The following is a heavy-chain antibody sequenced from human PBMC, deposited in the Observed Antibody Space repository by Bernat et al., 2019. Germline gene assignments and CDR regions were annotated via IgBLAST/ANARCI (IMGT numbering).Heavy chain of an antibody. Sequence: QVQLVESGGGLVKPGGSLRLSCAASGFTFSDYYMSWIRQAPGNGLEWASYISSSGGTICCADSVKGRFTISRDNAKNSLYLQVNSLRAEDTAVYYCARADYGDYAFNFDYWGQGTLVTVSS. CDR1: GFTFSDYY. CDR2: ISSSGGTI. D-gene: IGHD4-17*01. V-gene: IGHV3-11*01. J-gene: IGHJ4*02. CDR3: ARADYGDYAFNFDY.